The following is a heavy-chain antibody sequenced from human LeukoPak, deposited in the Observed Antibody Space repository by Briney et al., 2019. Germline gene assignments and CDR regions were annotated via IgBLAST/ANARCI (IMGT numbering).Heavy chain of an antibody. D-gene: IGHD3-3*01. Sequence: PSETLSLTCAVSGGSMSSYYWSWIRQPAGKGLEWIGRIHTSGSTNYNSSLKSRVTMSLDTSKNQFSLKLSSVTAADTAVYYCARDLFGALINWGQGTLVTVSS. CDR1: GGSMSSYY. CDR2: IHTSGST. CDR3: ARDLFGALIN. J-gene: IGHJ4*02. V-gene: IGHV4-4*07.